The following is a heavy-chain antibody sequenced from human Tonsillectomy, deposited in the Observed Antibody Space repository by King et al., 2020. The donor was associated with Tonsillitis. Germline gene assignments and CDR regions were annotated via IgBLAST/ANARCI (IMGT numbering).Heavy chain of an antibody. CDR1: GYTFTGYY. CDR2: INPYSGDT. D-gene: IGHD4/OR15-4a*01. CDR3: AGAGILYFGMEV. Sequence: QLVQSGAEVKKPGASVKVSCKASGYTFTGYYLNWVRQAPGQGLEWMGWINPYSGDTNYAHEFQGRVTMTRDTSSNTTYMELSSLGSDDTAVYYCAGAGILYFGMEVWGQGTTVTVSS. J-gene: IGHJ6*02. V-gene: IGHV1-2*02.